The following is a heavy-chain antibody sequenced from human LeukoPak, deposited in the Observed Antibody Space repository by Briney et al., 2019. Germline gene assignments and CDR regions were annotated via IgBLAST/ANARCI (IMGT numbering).Heavy chain of an antibody. J-gene: IGHJ4*02. Sequence: SETLSLTCTVSGGSISFYHWCWIRQPPGKGLEWIAYVDYTGSANYNPSLKSRVSISLDTSKNQFSLQLRSVTAADTAVYYCARRYNESPRDIRFDHWGQGTLVTVSS. CDR2: VDYTGSA. D-gene: IGHD1-1*01. V-gene: IGHV4-59*01. CDR3: ARRYNESPRDIRFDH. CDR1: GGSISFYH.